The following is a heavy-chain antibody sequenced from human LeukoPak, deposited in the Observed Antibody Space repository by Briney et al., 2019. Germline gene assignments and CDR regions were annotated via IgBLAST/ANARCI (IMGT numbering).Heavy chain of an antibody. CDR3: ARSSMITGFDP. CDR1: GGSISSYY. J-gene: IGHJ5*02. Sequence: SATLSLTCTVSGGSISSYYWSWIRRPAGKGLEWIGRIYTSGSTNYNPSLKSRVTMSVDTSKNQFSLKLSSVTAADTAVYYCARSSMITGFDPWGQGTLVTVSS. V-gene: IGHV4-4*07. D-gene: IGHD3-16*01. CDR2: IYTSGST.